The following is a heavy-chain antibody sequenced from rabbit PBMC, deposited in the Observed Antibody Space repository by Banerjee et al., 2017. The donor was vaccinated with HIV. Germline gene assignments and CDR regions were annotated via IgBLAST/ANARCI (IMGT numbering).Heavy chain of an antibody. CDR3: ARRYDGSSQTNL. V-gene: IGHV1S40*01. CDR1: GFSLSTYS. J-gene: IGHJ4*01. Sequence: QSLEESGGDLVQPGASLTLTCTASGFSLSTYSMLWVRQAPGKGLEWIGYINSLCNTYYASWAKGRFTISKASSTTVTLQMTSLTAADTATYFCARRYDGSSQTNLWGPGTLVTVS. CDR2: INSLCNT. D-gene: IGHD8-1*01.